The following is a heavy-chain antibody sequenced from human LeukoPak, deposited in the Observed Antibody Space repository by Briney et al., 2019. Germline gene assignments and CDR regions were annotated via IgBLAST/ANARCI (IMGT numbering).Heavy chain of an antibody. CDR2: IFYSGGA. CDR3: ARAVPVRGGYTFDY. V-gene: IGHV4-59*02. CDR1: GGSVSSYY. J-gene: IGHJ4*02. D-gene: IGHD5-24*01. Sequence: PSETLSLTCTVSGGSVSSYYWSWIRQPRAKGLEWIGYIFYSGGANYNPSLKSRVTMSVDTSKNQFSLKLSSMTAADTAVYYCARAVPVRGGYTFDYWGQGTLVTVSS.